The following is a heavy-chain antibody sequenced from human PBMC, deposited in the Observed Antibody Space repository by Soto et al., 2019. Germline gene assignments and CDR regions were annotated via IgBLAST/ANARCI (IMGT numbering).Heavy chain of an antibody. Sequence: QVQLVQSGAEVKKPGSSVKVSCKASGGTFSSYTISWVRQAPGQGLEWMGRIIPILGIANYAQKFQGRVTITADNSPSKAYMELSSLRSEDTGVYYCARGTVAAAGTKWFDPWGQGTLVTVSS. J-gene: IGHJ5*02. D-gene: IGHD6-13*01. CDR1: GGTFSSYT. CDR2: IIPILGIA. CDR3: ARGTVAAAGTKWFDP. V-gene: IGHV1-69*02.